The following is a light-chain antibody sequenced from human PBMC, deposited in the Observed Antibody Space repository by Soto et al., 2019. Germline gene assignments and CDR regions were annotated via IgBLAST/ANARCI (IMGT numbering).Light chain of an antibody. CDR3: SSYTSSSILV. J-gene: IGLJ1*01. Sequence: QSVLTQPASVSGSPGQSITISCTGTSSDVGGYNYVSWYQQHPGKAPKLMIYEVSNRPSGVSNRFSGSKSGNTASLTISGLEAEDEADYYCSSYTSSSILVFGTGTKLTVL. CDR2: EVS. V-gene: IGLV2-14*01. CDR1: SSDVGGYNY.